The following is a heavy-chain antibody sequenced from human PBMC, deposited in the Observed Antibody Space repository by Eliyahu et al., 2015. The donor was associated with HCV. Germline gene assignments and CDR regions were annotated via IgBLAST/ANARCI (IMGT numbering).Heavy chain of an antibody. CDR2: XYYSGST. J-gene: IGHJ5*02. CDR1: GGSISSYY. CDR3: ARQVYNWFDP. V-gene: IGHV4-59*08. Sequence: QVQLQESGPGLVKPSETLSLTCTVSGGSISSYYWXWIRQPPGKGXXWIGYXYYSGSTNYNPSLKSRVTISVDTSKNQFSLKLSSVTAADTAVYYCARQVYNWFDPWGQGTLVTVSS. D-gene: IGHD2/OR15-2a*01.